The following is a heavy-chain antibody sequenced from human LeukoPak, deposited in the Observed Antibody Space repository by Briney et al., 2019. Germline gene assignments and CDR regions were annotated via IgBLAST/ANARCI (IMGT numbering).Heavy chain of an antibody. CDR1: GDSISSGGYS. J-gene: IGHJ4*02. V-gene: IGHV4-30-4*07. Sequence: SETLSLTCAVSGDSISSGGYSWSWIRQPPGKALEWIGYISSTGSTYYNPSLKSRLSISSDTSKNQFSLNLSSVTAADSAVYYCARATYYYGSGTYFFSKTYFDYWGQGTLVSVSS. CDR3: ARATYYYGSGTYFFSKTYFDY. CDR2: ISSTGST. D-gene: IGHD3-10*01.